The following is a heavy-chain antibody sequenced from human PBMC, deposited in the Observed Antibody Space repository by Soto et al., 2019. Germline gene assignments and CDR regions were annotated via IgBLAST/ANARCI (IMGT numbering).Heavy chain of an antibody. CDR2: IKQDGSEK. CDR3: ARDYGDHVTEQYFDY. J-gene: IGHJ4*02. CDR1: GFTFSSYW. V-gene: IGHV3-7*05. D-gene: IGHD4-17*01. Sequence: GGSLRLSCAASGFTFSSYWMSWVRQAPGKGLEWVANIKQDGSEKYYVDSVKGRFTISRDNAKNSLYLQMNSLRAEDTAVYYCARDYGDHVTEQYFDYWGQGTLVTVSS.